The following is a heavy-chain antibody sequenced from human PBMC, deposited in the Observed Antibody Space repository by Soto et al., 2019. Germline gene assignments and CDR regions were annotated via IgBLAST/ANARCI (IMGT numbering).Heavy chain of an antibody. CDR2: VYHTGGT. D-gene: IGHD2-21*01. CDR1: RLSFDIYY. Sequence: PSETLSLTCTVSRLSFDIYYWSWIRQPPGKGLEWIGSVYHTGGTKYNPSLESRVTISVDTSKNQFSLNLNSLTAADTAVYYCAGGHLGDYALTARLFDPWGQGTLVT. CDR3: AGGHLGDYALTARLFDP. J-gene: IGHJ5*02. V-gene: IGHV4-59*12.